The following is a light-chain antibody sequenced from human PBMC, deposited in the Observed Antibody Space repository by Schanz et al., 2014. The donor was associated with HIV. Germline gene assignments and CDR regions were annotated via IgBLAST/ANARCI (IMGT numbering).Light chain of an antibody. CDR3: QQYYSTPPT. Sequence: DIVVTQSPASLAVSLGERATIKCKSSQSVLHSSHNKNYLAWYQRKPGQPPKLLIYWASTRESGVPDRFSGSGSGTDFTLTISSLQAEDVAVYYCQQYYSTPPTFGGGTKVEIK. CDR1: QSVLHSSHNKNY. V-gene: IGKV4-1*01. CDR2: WAS. J-gene: IGKJ4*01.